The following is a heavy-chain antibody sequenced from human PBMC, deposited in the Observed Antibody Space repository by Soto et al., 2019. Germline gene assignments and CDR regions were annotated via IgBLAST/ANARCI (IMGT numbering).Heavy chain of an antibody. CDR3: ARGIKGYYGVDV. CDR1: GFTFSSFW. V-gene: IGHV3-74*01. D-gene: IGHD1-20*01. Sequence: EVQLVESGGDLVQPGGSLRVSCAVSGFTFSSFWMHWVRQDPGKGLVWVSRINSDGSITNYADSVKGRFTISRDIAKNTVYLQMNSLRAEDSAVYYCARGIKGYYGVDVWGQGTTVTVSS. J-gene: IGHJ6*02. CDR2: INSDGSIT.